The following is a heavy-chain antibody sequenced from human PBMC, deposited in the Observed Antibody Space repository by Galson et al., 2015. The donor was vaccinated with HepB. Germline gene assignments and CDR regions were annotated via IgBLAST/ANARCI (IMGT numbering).Heavy chain of an antibody. V-gene: IGHV3-23*01. CDR1: GFIFRHHA. J-gene: IGHJ5*02. Sequence: SLRLSCAGSGFIFRHHAMAWIRQAPGKGLEWVSGINGRGTTRSYSDAVKGRFSISRDNSKDTVFLQMDNLRAEDTAVYYCVKEGSCFGGDWFDPWAQGALVTVS. D-gene: IGHD3-3*01. CDR2: INGRGTTR. CDR3: VKEGSCFGGDWFDP.